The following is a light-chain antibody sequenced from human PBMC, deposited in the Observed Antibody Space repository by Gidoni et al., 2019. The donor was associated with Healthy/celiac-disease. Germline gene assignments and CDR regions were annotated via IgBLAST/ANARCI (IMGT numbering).Light chain of an antibody. J-gene: IGKJ5*01. Sequence: EIVLTQSPATLSLSPGERATLSCRASQSVSRYLAWYQQKPGQAPRLLIYDASNRATGIPARFSGSGSGTDFTLTISSLEPEDFAVYYCQQRGPITFGQGTRLEIK. CDR2: DAS. CDR1: QSVSRY. CDR3: QQRGPIT. V-gene: IGKV3-11*01.